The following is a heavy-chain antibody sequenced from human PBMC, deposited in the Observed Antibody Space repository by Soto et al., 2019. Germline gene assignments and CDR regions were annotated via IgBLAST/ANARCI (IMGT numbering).Heavy chain of an antibody. J-gene: IGHJ4*02. CDR2: IYYSGST. V-gene: IGHV4-31*03. CDR1: GGSISSGGYY. Sequence: QVQLQESGPGLVKPSQTLSLTCTVSGGSISSGGYYWSWIRQHPGKGLEWIGYIYYSGSTYYIPSVRSRVTIPVASSTTQLALRLRSATAADRAMLCLASAADVWGQGTLVTVAS. D-gene: IGHD3-10*02. CDR3: ASAADV.